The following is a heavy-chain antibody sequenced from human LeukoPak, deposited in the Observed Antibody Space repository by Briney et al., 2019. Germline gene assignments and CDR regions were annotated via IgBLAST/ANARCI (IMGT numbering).Heavy chain of an antibody. Sequence: GGSLRLSCAVSGFTVSGNHVTWVRQAPGKGLAWVSTIYNTGTTNYADSVKGRFTISRDNSKNTVYLQMNGLRAEDMAIYYCAGYGGFSKWGQGTHVTVSS. D-gene: IGHD4-23*01. V-gene: IGHV3-53*01. CDR1: GFTVSGNH. J-gene: IGHJ4*02. CDR2: IYNTGTT. CDR3: AGYGGFSK.